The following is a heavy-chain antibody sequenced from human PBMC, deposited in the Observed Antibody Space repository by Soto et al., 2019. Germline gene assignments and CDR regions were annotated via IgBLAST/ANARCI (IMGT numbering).Heavy chain of an antibody. D-gene: IGHD2-21*02. V-gene: IGHV1-18*01. CDR1: GYTFTSYG. CDR2: ISGYNGKT. J-gene: IGHJ6*02. CDR3: AREGDVPYYSSGTDV. Sequence: QVQLVQSGGEVKKPGASVKVSCKASGYTFTSYGISWVRQAPGQGLEWMGWISGYNGKTNYAQKVQDRVTMTTDTSTSTVYMELRSLRSDDTAVYYCAREGDVPYYSSGTDVWGQGTTVTVSS.